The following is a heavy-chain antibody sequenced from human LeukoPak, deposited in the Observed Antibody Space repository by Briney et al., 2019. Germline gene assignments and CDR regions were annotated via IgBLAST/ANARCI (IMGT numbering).Heavy chain of an antibody. CDR3: ARIVGIPEHIVVVTPYFDY. CDR1: GFSLSNARMG. V-gene: IGHV2-26*01. Sequence: SGPVLVKPTETLTLTCTVSGFSLSNARMGVSWIRQPPGKALEWLAHIFSNDEKSYSTSLKSRLTISKDTSKSQVVLTMTNMDPLDTATYYCARIVGIPEHIVVVTPYFDYWGQGTLVTVSS. CDR2: IFSNDEK. D-gene: IGHD2-21*02. J-gene: IGHJ4*02.